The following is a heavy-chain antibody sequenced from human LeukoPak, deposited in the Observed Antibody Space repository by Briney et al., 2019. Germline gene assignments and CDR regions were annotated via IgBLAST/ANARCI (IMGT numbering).Heavy chain of an antibody. CDR1: GFSFSSYW. V-gene: IGHV3-7*03. CDR2: IKQDGSDK. Sequence: GGSLKLSCAASGFSFSSYWMSWVRQAPGKGLEWVANIKQDGSDKYYLTSVRGRFTISRDNAKNSLFLQMNSLRVEDTAVYYCARGGGHLDCWGQGTLVTVSS. D-gene: IGHD4-23*01. J-gene: IGHJ4*02. CDR3: ARGGGHLDC.